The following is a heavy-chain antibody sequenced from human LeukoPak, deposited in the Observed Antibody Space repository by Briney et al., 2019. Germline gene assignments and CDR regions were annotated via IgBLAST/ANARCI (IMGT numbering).Heavy chain of an antibody. V-gene: IGHV5-51*01. CDR1: GYGFTSYW. D-gene: IGHD2-2*02. CDR3: TRQGIGYCSSTSCYTVDY. J-gene: IGHJ4*02. Sequence: GESLKISCKGSGYGFTSYWIVWVRQMPGKGLEWMGIIYPGDSDTRYSPSFQGQVTISADKSISTAYLQWSSLKASDTAMYYCTRQGIGYCSSTSCYTVDYWGQGTLVTVSS. CDR2: IYPGDSDT.